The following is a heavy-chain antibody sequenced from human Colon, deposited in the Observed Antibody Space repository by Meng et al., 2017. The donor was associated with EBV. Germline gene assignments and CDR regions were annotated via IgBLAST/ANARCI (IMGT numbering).Heavy chain of an antibody. CDR2: INTHTGNP. D-gene: IGHD3-22*01. J-gene: IGHJ2*01. CDR3: ARGGPYPDSSGFHWYFDL. V-gene: IGHV7-4-1*02. CDR1: GYTFINYA. Sequence: QSRSELKKPGSSVKFSVKASGYTFINYAINWGRQAPGQGLEWMGWINTHTGNPTYGQGFTGRFVLSTDTSVSTANLQISSLKAEDTAVYYCARGGPYPDSSGFHWYFDLWGRGTLVTVSS.